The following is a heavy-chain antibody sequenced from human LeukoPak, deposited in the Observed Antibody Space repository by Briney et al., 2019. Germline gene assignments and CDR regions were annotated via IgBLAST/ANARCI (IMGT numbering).Heavy chain of an antibody. D-gene: IGHD3-22*01. CDR3: AREGPYDPDWFDL. J-gene: IGHJ5*02. CDR2: ISGAGGST. CDR1: GFTFGSYT. V-gene: IGHV3-23*01. Sequence: PGGSLRLSCAASGFTFGSYTMSWVRQAPGKGLEWVSSISGAGGSTFSADSVRGRFTVSRDNSKNTLYLQMNSLRAEDTAVYYCAREGPYDPDWFDLWGQGTLVTVSS.